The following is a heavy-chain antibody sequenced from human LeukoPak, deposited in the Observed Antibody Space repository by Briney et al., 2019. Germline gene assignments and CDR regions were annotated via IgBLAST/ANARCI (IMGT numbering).Heavy chain of an antibody. Sequence: ASVKVSCKASGYTFTGYYMHWVRQAPGQGLEWMGWINPNSGGTNYAQKFQGRVTMTRDTSISTAYMELSRLRFDDTAVYYCARTSDTYSGYDPYFDYWGQGTLVTVSS. J-gene: IGHJ4*02. CDR3: ARTSDTYSGYDPYFDY. V-gene: IGHV1-2*02. CDR1: GYTFTGYY. CDR2: INPNSGGT. D-gene: IGHD5-12*01.